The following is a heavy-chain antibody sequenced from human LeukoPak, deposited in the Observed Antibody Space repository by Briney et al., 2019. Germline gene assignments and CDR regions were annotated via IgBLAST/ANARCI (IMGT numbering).Heavy chain of an antibody. CDR1: GFTFSGYW. CDR3: ARPTAYYDGSGNAFDI. Sequence: PGGSLRLSCAASGFTFSGYWMSWVRQAPGKGLEWVSSTSSGSSFTYYADSVKGRFTISRDNAQNSLYLQMNSLRAEDTAVYYCARPTAYYDGSGNAFDIWGQGTMASVSS. D-gene: IGHD3-22*01. J-gene: IGHJ3*02. V-gene: IGHV3-21*01. CDR2: TSSGSSFT.